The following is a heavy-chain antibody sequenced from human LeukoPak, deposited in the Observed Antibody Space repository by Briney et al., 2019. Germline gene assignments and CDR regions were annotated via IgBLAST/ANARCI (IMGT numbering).Heavy chain of an antibody. CDR1: GFTFSSYA. CDR3: AKVWLRTGTFDY. J-gene: IGHJ4*02. D-gene: IGHD5-12*01. V-gene: IGHV3-23*01. CDR2: ISGSGGST. Sequence: PGGSLRLSCAASGFTFSSYAMSWVRQAPGKGLEWVSAISGSGGSTYYADSVKGRFTISRDNSKNTPYLQMNSLRAEDTAVYYCAKVWLRTGTFDYWGQGALVTVSS.